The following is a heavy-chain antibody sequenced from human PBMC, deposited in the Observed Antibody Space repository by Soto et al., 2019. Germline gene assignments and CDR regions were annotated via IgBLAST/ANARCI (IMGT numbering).Heavy chain of an antibody. V-gene: IGHV3-23*01. CDR1: GFTFSSYA. CDR3: VRLTGRSAYGLDV. J-gene: IGHJ6*02. CDR2: ISGSGGST. Sequence: GSLRLSCAASGFTFSSYAMSWVRQAPGKGLEWVSAISGSGGSTYYADSVKGRFTISRDNSKFTSTAYLEWSSLKASDSAMYYCVRLTGRSAYGLDVWGQGTTVTVSS. D-gene: IGHD7-27*01.